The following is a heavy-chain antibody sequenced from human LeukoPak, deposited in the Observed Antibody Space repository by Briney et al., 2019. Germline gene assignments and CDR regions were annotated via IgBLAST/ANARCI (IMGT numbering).Heavy chain of an antibody. D-gene: IGHD6-19*01. J-gene: IGHJ4*02. CDR1: GFSFSSYA. CDR2: ISGSGGST. CDR3: AKGYSSGWYFFDY. V-gene: IGHV3-23*01. Sequence: PGGSLRLSCAVSGFSFSSYAMSWVRQAPGKELEWVSAISGSGGSTNYADSVKGRFTISRDNSKNTLYLQMNSLRAEDTAVYYCAKGYSSGWYFFDYWGQGTLVTVSS.